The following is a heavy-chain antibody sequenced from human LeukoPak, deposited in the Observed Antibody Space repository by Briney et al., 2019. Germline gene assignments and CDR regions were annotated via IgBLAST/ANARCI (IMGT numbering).Heavy chain of an antibody. CDR3: ARGAYCSSTSCYTGWFDP. D-gene: IGHD2-2*02. V-gene: IGHV1-8*01. CDR2: MNPNSGNT. CDR1: GYTFTRYD. J-gene: IGHJ5*02. Sequence: ASVKVSCKASGYTFTRYDINWVRQATGQGLEWMGWMNPNSGNTGYAQKFQGRVTMTRNTSISTAYMELSSLRSEDTAVYYCARGAYCSSTSCYTGWFDPWGQETLVTVSS.